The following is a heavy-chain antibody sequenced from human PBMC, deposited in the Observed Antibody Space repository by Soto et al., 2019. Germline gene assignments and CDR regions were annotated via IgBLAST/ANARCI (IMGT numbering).Heavy chain of an antibody. CDR1: GFSFNSYW. J-gene: IGHJ5*02. CDR2: IKQDGSEN. D-gene: IGHD6-13*01. CDR3: ARTGSAAGRFNWYDP. V-gene: IGHV3-7*01. Sequence: GGSLRLSCAAAGFSFNSYWMSWVRQAPGKGLEWVANIKQDGSENYYVDSVKGRFTISRDNAKNSLYLQMNSLGAEDTAVYYCARTGSAAGRFNWYDPWGPGTLVTVSS.